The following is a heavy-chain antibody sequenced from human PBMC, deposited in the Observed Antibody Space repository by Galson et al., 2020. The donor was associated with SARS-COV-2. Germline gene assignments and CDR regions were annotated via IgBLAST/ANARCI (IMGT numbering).Heavy chain of an antibody. V-gene: IGHV3-11*04. CDR1: GFTFSDYY. CDR3: ARVAPSILYSYGWYYFDY. D-gene: IGHD5-18*01. Sequence: GESLKISCAASGFTFSDYYMSWIRQAPGKGLEWVSYISSSGSTIYYADSVKGRFTISRDNAKNSLYLQMNNLRAEDTAVYYCARVAPSILYSYGWYYFDYWGQGTLVTVSS. CDR2: ISSSGSTI. J-gene: IGHJ4*02.